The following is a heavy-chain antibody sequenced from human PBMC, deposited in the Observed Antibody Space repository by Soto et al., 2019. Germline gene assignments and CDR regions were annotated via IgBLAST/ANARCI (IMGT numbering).Heavy chain of an antibody. CDR1: GFTFSKYA. J-gene: IGHJ4*01. Sequence: QVQLVQSGAEVKKPGASVNVSCKASGFTFSKYAMHWVRQAPGQRLEWMGWINAGNGNTRYLEKLQGRVTIIRDTSASTVYMELSSLRSEDTAVYYCARDYADIAVAGIPLLAHWGQGTLVTVS. CDR2: INAGNGNT. CDR3: ARDYADIAVAGIPLLAH. V-gene: IGHV1-3*01. D-gene: IGHD6-19*01.